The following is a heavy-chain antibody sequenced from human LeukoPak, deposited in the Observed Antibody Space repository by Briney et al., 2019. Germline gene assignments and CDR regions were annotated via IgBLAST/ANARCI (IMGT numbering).Heavy chain of an antibody. CDR3: ARDDNWNDGRGLDN. D-gene: IGHD1-1*01. V-gene: IGHV3-53*01. J-gene: IGHJ4*02. Sequence: GGSLRLSCAASGFSVSTNYLTWVCQAPGKGLEWVSIIYSGGDTYYADSVEGRFIISRDSSKNTLYLQMSSLRAEDTAVYYCARDDNWNDGRGLDNWGQGTLVTVSS. CDR1: GFSVSTNY. CDR2: IYSGGDT.